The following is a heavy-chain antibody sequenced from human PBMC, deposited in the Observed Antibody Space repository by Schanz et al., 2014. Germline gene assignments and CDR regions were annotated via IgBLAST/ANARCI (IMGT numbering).Heavy chain of an antibody. J-gene: IGHJ4*02. Sequence: QVQLVQSGAEMKKPGASAKVSCKASGYSFGGYYMQWVRQAPGQGLEWMGRINPNTDGTIYAQKFQGRVTVTSDSSISTAYMELSTLTSDDTDVYYCARSLFDGPPFDLWGQGTLVTVSS. CDR3: ARSLFDGPPFDL. V-gene: IGHV1-2*05. D-gene: IGHD2-8*01. CDR2: INPNTDGT. CDR1: GYSFGGYY.